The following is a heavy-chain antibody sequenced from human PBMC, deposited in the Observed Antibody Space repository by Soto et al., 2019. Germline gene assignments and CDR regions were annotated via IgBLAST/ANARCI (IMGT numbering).Heavy chain of an antibody. Sequence: QLQLQESGPGLVKPSETLSLTCTVSGGSISSSSYYWGWIRQPPGKGLEWIGSIYYSGSTYYNPSLKSRVTISVDTSKNQFSLKLSSVTAADTAVYYCARHSEVATASLEYYFDYWGQGTLVTVSS. D-gene: IGHD5-12*01. CDR3: ARHSEVATASLEYYFDY. V-gene: IGHV4-39*01. CDR2: IYYSGST. J-gene: IGHJ4*02. CDR1: GGSISSSSYY.